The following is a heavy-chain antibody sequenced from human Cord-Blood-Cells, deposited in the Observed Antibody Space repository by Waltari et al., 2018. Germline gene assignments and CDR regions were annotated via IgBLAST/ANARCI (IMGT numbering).Heavy chain of an antibody. D-gene: IGHD3-10*02. J-gene: IGHJ4*02. CDR1: GGTFSSYA. V-gene: IGHV1-69*01. Sequence: QVQLVQSGAEVKKPGSSVKVSGKACGGTFSSYAISWVRQAPGQGLDWTGGIIPNFDTANCAQKLQGRVTITADESTSTAYMELSSLRSEDTAVYYCARHVWRKCSGSYYNATDYWGQGTLVTVSS. CDR2: IIPNFDTA. CDR3: ARHVWRKCSGSYYNATDY.